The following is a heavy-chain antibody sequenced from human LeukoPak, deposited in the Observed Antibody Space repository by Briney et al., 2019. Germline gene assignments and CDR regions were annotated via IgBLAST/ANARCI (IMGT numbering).Heavy chain of an antibody. D-gene: IGHD2-21*02. V-gene: IGHV4-59*01. Sequence: SETLSLTCTVSGGSISSYYWSWIRQPPGKGLEWIGYIYYSGSTNYNPSLKSRVTISVDTSKNQFSLKLSSVTAADTAVYYCARDPRGGGDPYAFDIWGQGTMVTVSS. CDR1: GGSISSYY. J-gene: IGHJ3*02. CDR3: ARDPRGGGDPYAFDI. CDR2: IYYSGST.